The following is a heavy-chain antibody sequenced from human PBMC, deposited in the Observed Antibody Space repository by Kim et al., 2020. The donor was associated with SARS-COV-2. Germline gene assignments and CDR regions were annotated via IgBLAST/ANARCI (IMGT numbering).Heavy chain of an antibody. D-gene: IGHD6-13*01. CDR1: GFTFDDYA. CDR2: ISWNSGSI. J-gene: IGHJ6*02. V-gene: IGHV3-9*01. Sequence: GGSLRLSCAASGFTFDDYAMHWVRQAPGKGLEWVSGISWNSGSIGYADSVKGRFTISRDNAKNSLYLQMNSLRAEDTALYYCAKDGRIAAAGTSYYYGMDVWGQGTTVTVSS. CDR3: AKDGRIAAAGTSYYYGMDV.